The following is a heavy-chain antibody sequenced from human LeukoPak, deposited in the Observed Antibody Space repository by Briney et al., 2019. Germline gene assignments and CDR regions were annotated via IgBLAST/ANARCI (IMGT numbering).Heavy chain of an antibody. J-gene: IGHJ4*02. D-gene: IGHD3-10*01. CDR2: ISGYNGNT. CDR3: ARGRTHRRLWLGESTGGPFDY. Sequence: ASVKVSCEASGYTFTGYYMRWVRQAPGQGLEWMGWISGYNGNTNYAQKFQGRVTMTIDTSTSTLYMELRSLRSDDTAVYYCARGRTHRRLWLGESTGGPFDYWGQGTLVTVSS. V-gene: IGHV1-18*04. CDR1: GYTFTGYY.